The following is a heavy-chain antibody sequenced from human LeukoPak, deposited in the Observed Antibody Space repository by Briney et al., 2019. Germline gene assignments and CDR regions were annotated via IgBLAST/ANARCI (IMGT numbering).Heavy chain of an antibody. Sequence: SETLSLTCAVYGGSFSGYYWSWIRQPPGKGLEWIGEINHSGSTNYNPSLKSRVTISVDTSKNQFSLKLSSVTAADTAVYYCARRGKFITMVRGGTRDYYFDYWGQGTLVTVSS. CDR1: GGSFSGYY. CDR2: INHSGST. J-gene: IGHJ4*02. D-gene: IGHD3-10*01. V-gene: IGHV4-34*01. CDR3: ARRGKFITMVRGGTRDYYFDY.